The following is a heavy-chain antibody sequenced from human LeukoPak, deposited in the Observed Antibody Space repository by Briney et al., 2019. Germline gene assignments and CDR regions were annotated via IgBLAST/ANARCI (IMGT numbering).Heavy chain of an antibody. CDR3: ARDPRIAARPGMGWFDP. CDR1: GGSFSGYY. Sequence: SETLSLTCAVYGGSFSGYYWSWIRQPPGKGLEWIGEINHSGSTNYNPSLKSRVTISVDTSKNQFSLKLSSVTAADTAVYYCARDPRIAARPGMGWFDPWGQGTLVTVSS. D-gene: IGHD6-6*01. J-gene: IGHJ5*02. CDR2: INHSGST. V-gene: IGHV4-34*01.